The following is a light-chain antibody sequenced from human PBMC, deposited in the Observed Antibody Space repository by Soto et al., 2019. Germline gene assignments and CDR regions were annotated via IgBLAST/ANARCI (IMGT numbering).Light chain of an antibody. Sequence: DLPLTQSPLSLSASVGDRVTITCQASQGVGKFLNWFQQKSGEAPKLLIYDASHLESGVPVRFSGSGSGAAFTLTISSLQPEDFATYYCQQYDSTPPTFGGGTKVDMK. V-gene: IGKV1-33*01. CDR2: DAS. CDR1: QGVGKF. CDR3: QQYDSTPPT. J-gene: IGKJ4*01.